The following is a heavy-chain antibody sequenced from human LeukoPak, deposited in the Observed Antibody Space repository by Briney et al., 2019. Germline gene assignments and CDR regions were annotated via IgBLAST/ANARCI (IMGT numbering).Heavy chain of an antibody. Sequence: SETLSLTCTISGGSISSGGHYWSWIRQHPGKGLEWIGYTYNSGSTYYKPSLRSRINISVDTSKNQFSLNLSSVTAADTAVYYCARDVTGTTFFDNWGQGTLVTASS. CDR1: GGSISSGGHY. CDR3: ARDVTGTTFFDN. V-gene: IGHV4-31*03. D-gene: IGHD1-7*01. CDR2: TYNSGST. J-gene: IGHJ4*02.